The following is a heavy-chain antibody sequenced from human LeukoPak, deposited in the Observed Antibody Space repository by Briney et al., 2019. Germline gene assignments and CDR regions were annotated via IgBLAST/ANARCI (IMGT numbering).Heavy chain of an antibody. CDR1: GFTVSSNY. CDR2: IYSGGST. D-gene: IGHD2-2*01. V-gene: IGHV3-53*01. Sequence: GGSLRLSCAASGFTVSSNYMSWVRQAPGKGLEWVSVIYSGGSTYYADSVKGRFTISRDNAKNSLYLQMNSLRAEDTAVYYCARTVVPAAMAVDYWGQGTLVTVSS. J-gene: IGHJ4*02. CDR3: ARTVVPAAMAVDY.